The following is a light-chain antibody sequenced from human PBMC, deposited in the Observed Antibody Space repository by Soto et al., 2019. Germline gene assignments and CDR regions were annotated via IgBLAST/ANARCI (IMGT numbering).Light chain of an antibody. V-gene: IGKV3-15*01. CDR3: QQYNNWPLT. CDR2: GAS. CDR1: QSVSDN. J-gene: IGKJ4*01. Sequence: EIVMTQSPATLSVSPGEKATLSCRASQSVSDNLAWYQQKPGQAPRLRIYGASARASAIPARFSGSGSGTEFTLTISSLQSEDCAVYDCQQYNNWPLTVGGGTTVEIK.